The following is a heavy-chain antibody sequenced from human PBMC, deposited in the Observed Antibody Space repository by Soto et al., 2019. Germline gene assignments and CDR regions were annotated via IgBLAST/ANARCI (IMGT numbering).Heavy chain of an antibody. Sequence: GASVKVSCKASGYTFTGYYMHWVRQAPGQGLEWMGWINPNSGGTNYAQKFQGWVTMTRDTSISTAYMELSRLRSDDTAVYYCARDTLSDYYYYGMDVWGQGTTVTVS. J-gene: IGHJ6*02. CDR3: ARDTLSDYYYYGMDV. CDR1: GYTFTGYY. CDR2: INPNSGGT. V-gene: IGHV1-2*04. D-gene: IGHD6-25*01.